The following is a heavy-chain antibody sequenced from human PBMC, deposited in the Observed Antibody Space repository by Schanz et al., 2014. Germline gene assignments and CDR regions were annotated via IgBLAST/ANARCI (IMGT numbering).Heavy chain of an antibody. D-gene: IGHD3-16*01. V-gene: IGHV1-3*01. CDR3: VRVPSRDVSFDL. CDR2: IRPDNGHT. CDR1: GYSFTPFP. J-gene: IGHJ2*01. Sequence: QVQLVQSWAEVKGPGASVKVSCKASGYSFTPFPIHWVRQAPGQGLEWMGWIRPDNGHTTYSQKVRDRVIFTTDTAAMTANMELRSLRSDDTAHYDCVRVPSRDVSFDLWGRGTLVTVAS.